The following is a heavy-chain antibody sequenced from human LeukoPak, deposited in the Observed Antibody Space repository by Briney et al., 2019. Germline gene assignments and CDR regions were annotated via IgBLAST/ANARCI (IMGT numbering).Heavy chain of an antibody. J-gene: IGHJ5*01. Sequence: SETLSLTCTVSGGSISSSSDYWGWIRQAPGNGLEWIGSIYYHENTYYNSSLKSRVTISVDTSKNQFSLKLSSVTAADTAVYYCARQPKSCAPGIFITGKACWFDSWGRGTLVTVSP. D-gene: IGHD3-10*01. CDR1: GGSISSSSDY. CDR2: IYYHENT. CDR3: ARQPKSCAPGIFITGKACWFDS. V-gene: IGHV4-39*01.